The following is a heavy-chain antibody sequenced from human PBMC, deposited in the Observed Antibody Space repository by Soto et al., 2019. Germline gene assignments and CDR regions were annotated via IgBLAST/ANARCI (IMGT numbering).Heavy chain of an antibody. D-gene: IGHD4-17*01. Sequence: PSETLSLTCIVSGSSISPYYWTWIRQPPGKGLEWLGNVYYRGTTNYNPSLKSRITMSVDMSKNYCSLKLTSVTAAGTAVYFCARVGGYYGDYPNFDYWGQGVLVTVSS. CDR2: VYYRGTT. CDR1: GSSISPYY. J-gene: IGHJ4*02. CDR3: ARVGGYYGDYPNFDY. V-gene: IGHV4-59*01.